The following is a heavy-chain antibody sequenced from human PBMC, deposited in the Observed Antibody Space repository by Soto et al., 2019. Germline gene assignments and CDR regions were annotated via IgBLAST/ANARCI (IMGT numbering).Heavy chain of an antibody. CDR2: INPNSGGT. D-gene: IGHD3-10*01. CDR3: ARDGRITMVRGVLNWFDP. V-gene: IGHV1-2*02. J-gene: IGHJ5*02. Sequence: ASVKVSCKASGYTFTGYYMHWVRQAPGQGLEWMGWINPNSGGTNYAQKFQGRVTMTRDTSISTAYMELSRLRSDDTAVYYRARDGRITMVRGVLNWFDPWGQGTLVTVSS. CDR1: GYTFTGYY.